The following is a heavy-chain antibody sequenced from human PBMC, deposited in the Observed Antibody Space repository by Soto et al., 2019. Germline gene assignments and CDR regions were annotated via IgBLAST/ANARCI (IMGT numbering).Heavy chain of an antibody. D-gene: IGHD2-8*01. Sequence: QVQLVESGGGVVQPGRSLRISCAASGFTFSGYGMHWVRQAPGKGLEWVAVIWYDGSNKYYTDSVKGRFTISRDNSKNTLYLQMNSLRAEDTAVYYCARDLGRGYCTNAVCYLLDYWGQGTLITVSS. CDR2: IWYDGSNK. V-gene: IGHV3-33*01. CDR3: ARDLGRGYCTNAVCYLLDY. J-gene: IGHJ4*02. CDR1: GFTFSGYG.